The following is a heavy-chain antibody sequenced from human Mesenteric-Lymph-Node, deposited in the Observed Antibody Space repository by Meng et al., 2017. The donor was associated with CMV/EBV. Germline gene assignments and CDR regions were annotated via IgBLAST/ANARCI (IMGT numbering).Heavy chain of an antibody. CDR1: GFTFSSYA. D-gene: IGHD3-22*01. Sequence: ESLKISCAASGFTFSSYAMSWVRQAPGKGLEWVSAISGSGGSTYYADSVKGRFTISRDNSKNTLYLQMNSLRAEDTAVYYCAKSPTYYYDSSGYCYFDYWGQGTLVTVSS. J-gene: IGHJ4*02. V-gene: IGHV3-23*01. CDR2: ISGSGGST. CDR3: AKSPTYYYDSSGYCYFDY.